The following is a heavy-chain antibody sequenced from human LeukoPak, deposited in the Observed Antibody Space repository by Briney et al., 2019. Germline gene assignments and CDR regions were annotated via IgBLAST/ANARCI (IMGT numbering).Heavy chain of an antibody. Sequence: PSETLSPTCTVSGGSISTYYWSWIRQPAGKGLECIGRIHSSGSTNYNPSLKSRVTMSVDTSKNQFSLQLSSVTAADTAMYYCARDTGDSNYYFDYWGQGTLVTVSS. V-gene: IGHV4-4*07. CDR3: ARDTGDSNYYFDY. D-gene: IGHD7-27*01. CDR2: IHSSGST. J-gene: IGHJ4*02. CDR1: GGSISTYY.